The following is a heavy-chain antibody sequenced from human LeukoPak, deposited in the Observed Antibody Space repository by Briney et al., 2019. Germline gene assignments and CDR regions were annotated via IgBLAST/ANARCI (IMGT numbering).Heavy chain of an antibody. CDR3: ARGLGYQTFDF. Sequence: RSETLSLTCTVSGDSISSYYCSWIRQPPGKGLEWIGYVYYTGSTNYNPSLKSRVTISIDTSKNQFSLNLSSVTAADTAVYYCARGLGYQTFDFWGQGTLVTVSS. J-gene: IGHJ4*02. CDR1: GDSISSYY. D-gene: IGHD2-2*01. CDR2: VYYTGST. V-gene: IGHV4-59*01.